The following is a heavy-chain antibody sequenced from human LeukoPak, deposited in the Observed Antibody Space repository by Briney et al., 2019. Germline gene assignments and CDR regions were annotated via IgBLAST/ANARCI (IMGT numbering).Heavy chain of an antibody. CDR3: AKLFGVVATRASDY. Sequence: GGSLRLSCAASGFTFSSYSMNWVRQAPGKGLEWVSAISGSGGSTYYADSVKGRFTISRDNSKNTLYLQMNSLRAEDTAVYYCAKLFGVVATRASDYWGQGTLVTVSS. D-gene: IGHD3-3*01. V-gene: IGHV3-23*01. J-gene: IGHJ4*02. CDR1: GFTFSSYS. CDR2: ISGSGGST.